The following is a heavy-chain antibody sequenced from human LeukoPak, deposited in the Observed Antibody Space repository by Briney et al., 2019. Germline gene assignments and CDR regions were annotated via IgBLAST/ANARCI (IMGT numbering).Heavy chain of an antibody. J-gene: IGHJ3*02. Sequence: RASVKVACKASGYTFTDYYMHWVRQAPGQGLEWMGIINPSGGSTSYAQKFQGRVTMTRDTSTSTVYMELSSLRSEDTAVYYCARDPRIVGATMGFDIWGQGTMVTVSS. CDR2: INPSGGST. CDR3: ARDPRIVGATMGFDI. V-gene: IGHV1-46*01. D-gene: IGHD1-26*01. CDR1: GYTFTDYY.